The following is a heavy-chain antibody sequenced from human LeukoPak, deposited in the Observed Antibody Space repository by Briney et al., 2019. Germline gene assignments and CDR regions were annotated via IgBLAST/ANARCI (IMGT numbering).Heavy chain of an antibody. D-gene: IGHD1-26*01. V-gene: IGHV3-23*01. CDR1: GFTFSSNA. CDR2: ISGGGGST. CDR3: AKGGKWDVTPFDY. Sequence: GGSLRLSCAASGFTFSSNAMTWVRQAPGKGLEWVSTISGGGGSTYYADSVKDRFTISRDNSKNTLYLQVNSLRAEDTAVYYCAKGGKWDVTPFDYWGQGTLVTVSS. J-gene: IGHJ4*02.